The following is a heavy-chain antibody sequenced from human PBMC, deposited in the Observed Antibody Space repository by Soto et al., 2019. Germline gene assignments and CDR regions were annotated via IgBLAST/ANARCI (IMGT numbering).Heavy chain of an antibody. Sequence: GGSLRLSCAASRFAFSSYAMTWVRQAPGKGLEWVSAISGSGGSTYYADSVKGRFTISRDNSKNTLYLQMNSLRAEDTAVYYCAKEMRDGYQNAFDIWGQGTMVTVSS. CDR3: AKEMRDGYQNAFDI. V-gene: IGHV3-23*01. D-gene: IGHD5-12*01. J-gene: IGHJ3*02. CDR1: RFAFSSYA. CDR2: ISGSGGST.